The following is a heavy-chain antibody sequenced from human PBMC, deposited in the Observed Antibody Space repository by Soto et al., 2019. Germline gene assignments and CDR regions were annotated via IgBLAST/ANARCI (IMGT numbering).Heavy chain of an antibody. V-gene: IGHV1-69*01. D-gene: IGHD6-19*01. CDR2: IVPLPVTT. J-gene: IGHJ3*01. Sequence: QVQLVQSGAAVRKPGSSVKVSCKASGGTFTKYAITWVRQAPRQGLEWMGGIVPLPVTTNYAQKFRGRVTISADESTSTDYLELSSLRSEDTAVYYCASGVGGLGGSSGWPDYAFDVWGQGTMVIVSS. CDR1: GGTFTKYA. CDR3: ASGVGGLGGSSGWPDYAFDV.